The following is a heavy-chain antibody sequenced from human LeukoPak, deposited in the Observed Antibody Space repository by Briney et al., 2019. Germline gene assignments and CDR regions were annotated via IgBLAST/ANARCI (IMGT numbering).Heavy chain of an antibody. J-gene: IGHJ6*02. CDR3: LRARSGMDV. V-gene: IGHV1-2*02. CDR2: INPNSGDA. Sequence: ASVKVSCKASGYLFIGQFLHWVRQAPGQGLEWMGWINPNSGDAKYAHQFQGRVTGSRDTSISTVYMELSSLTSDDTAVYYCLRARSGMDVWGQGTAVTVCS. CDR1: GYLFIGQF.